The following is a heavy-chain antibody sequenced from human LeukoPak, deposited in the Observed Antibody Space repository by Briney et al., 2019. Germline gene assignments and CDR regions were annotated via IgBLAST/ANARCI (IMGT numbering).Heavy chain of an antibody. V-gene: IGHV4-34*01. D-gene: IGHD6-25*01. J-gene: IGHJ6*02. CDR2: INHSGST. Sequence: SETLSLTCAVYGGSFSGYYWSWIRQPPGKGLEWIGEINHSGSTNYNPSLKSRVTISVDTSKNQFSLKLSSVTAADTAVYYCAILSRLSLTDGMDVWGQGTTVTVSS. CDR3: AILSRLSLTDGMDV. CDR1: GGSFSGYY.